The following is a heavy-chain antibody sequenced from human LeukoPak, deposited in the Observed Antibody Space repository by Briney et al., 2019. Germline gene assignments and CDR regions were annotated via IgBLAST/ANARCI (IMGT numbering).Heavy chain of an antibody. CDR2: IIPILGIA. J-gene: IGHJ6*02. CDR3: ARPTPHHCSSTSCYYYYYGMDV. V-gene: IGHV1-69*04. CDR1: GGTFSSYA. D-gene: IGHD2-2*01. Sequence: ASVKVSCKASGGTFSSYAISWVRQAPGQGLEWMERIIPILGIANYAQKFQGRVTITADKSTSTAYMELSSLRSEDTAVYYCARPTPHHCSSTSCYYYYYGMDVWGQGTTVTVSS.